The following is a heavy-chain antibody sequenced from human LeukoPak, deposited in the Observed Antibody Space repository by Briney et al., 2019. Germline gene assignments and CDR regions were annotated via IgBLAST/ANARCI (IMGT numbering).Heavy chain of an antibody. Sequence: GASVKVSCKASGYTFTSYNIDWVRQATGQGLEWMGWMNPHSGNTGYAQNFQGRVTITRNTSISTAYMELSSLRSDDTAVYYCAITYSLNSDYYYYYYMDVWGKGTTVTVSS. CDR1: GYTFTSYN. J-gene: IGHJ6*03. CDR2: MNPHSGNT. CDR3: AITYSLNSDYYYYYYMDV. V-gene: IGHV1-8*03. D-gene: IGHD1-26*01.